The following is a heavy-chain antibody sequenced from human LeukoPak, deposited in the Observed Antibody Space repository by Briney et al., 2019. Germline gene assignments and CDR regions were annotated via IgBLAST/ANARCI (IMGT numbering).Heavy chain of an antibody. CDR3: ARHSSGWYTGAFDI. J-gene: IGHJ3*02. V-gene: IGHV4-59*08. Sequence: SETLSLTCTVSGGSISSYYWSWIRQPPGKGLEWIGYIYYSGSTYYNPSLKSRVTISVDRSKNQFSLKLSSVTAADTAVYYCARHSSGWYTGAFDIWGQGTMVTVSS. CDR2: IYYSGST. D-gene: IGHD6-19*01. CDR1: GGSISSYY.